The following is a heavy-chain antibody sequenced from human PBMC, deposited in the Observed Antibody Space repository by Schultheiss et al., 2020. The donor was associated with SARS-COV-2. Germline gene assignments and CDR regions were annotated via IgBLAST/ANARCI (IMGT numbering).Heavy chain of an antibody. CDR1: GGTLTRYT. CDR3: ARGPIGAAGNWDFDY. CDR2: ISAYNGNT. Sequence: ASVKVSCKASGGTLTRYTITWVRQAPGQGLEWMGWISAYNGNTKNAQTFQDRVTMTTDTSTSTAYMELRSLRSDDTAVYYCARGPIGAAGNWDFDYWGQGTLVTVSS. J-gene: IGHJ4*02. V-gene: IGHV1-18*01. D-gene: IGHD6-13*01.